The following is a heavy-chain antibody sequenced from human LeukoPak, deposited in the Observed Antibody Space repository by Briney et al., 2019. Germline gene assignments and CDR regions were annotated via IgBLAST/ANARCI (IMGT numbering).Heavy chain of an antibody. CDR2: TYYSGST. J-gene: IGHJ4*02. CDR3: ARANPDYYDSSGYYDY. CDR1: GGSISSYY. V-gene: IGHV4-59*08. D-gene: IGHD3-22*01. Sequence: SETLSLTCTVSGGSISSYYWSWIRQPPGKGLEWIGYTYYSGSTYYNPSLKSRVTISVDTSKNQFSLKLSSVTAADTAVYYCARANPDYYDSSGYYDYWGQGTLVTVSS.